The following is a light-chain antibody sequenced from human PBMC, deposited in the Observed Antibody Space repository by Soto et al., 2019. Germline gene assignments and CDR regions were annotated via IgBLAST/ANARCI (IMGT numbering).Light chain of an antibody. Sequence: EIVMTQSPATLSVSPGERATLSCRASQSVFSNLAWYQQKPGQAPRLLIYGASTRATGIPARFSGSGSGTEFTLTISSLQSEDFAVYYCQQYNNWPPLTFGGGTK. J-gene: IGKJ4*01. V-gene: IGKV3-15*01. CDR3: QQYNNWPPLT. CDR2: GAS. CDR1: QSVFSN.